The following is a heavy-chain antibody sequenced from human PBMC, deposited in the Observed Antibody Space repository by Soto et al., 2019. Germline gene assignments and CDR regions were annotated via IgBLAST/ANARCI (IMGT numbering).Heavy chain of an antibody. J-gene: IGHJ4*02. D-gene: IGHD3-16*01. Sequence: EVQMLESGGGLVQPGGSLRLSCAASGFIFTSYAMNWVRQPPGKGLEWVSAISGGGDATYYADSVRGRFSISRDNSKNTLFLQLNSLRVEDTAIYYCARPEISFSWGNGPDYWGQGTLVTVS. V-gene: IGHV3-23*01. CDR3: ARPEISFSWGNGPDY. CDR2: ISGGGDAT. CDR1: GFIFTSYA.